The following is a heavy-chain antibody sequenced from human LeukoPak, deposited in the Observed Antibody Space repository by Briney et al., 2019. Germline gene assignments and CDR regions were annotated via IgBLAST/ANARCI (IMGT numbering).Heavy chain of an antibody. CDR3: ASRAYYDSSGLDY. Sequence: SETLSLTCSVSGGSIRNYYWTWIRQPPGKGLEWIGHVSNSGSTKYNPSLKSRVTISIDTSKKHFSLKLSSVTAADTAVYYCASRAYYDSSGLDYWGQGILVTVFS. CDR2: VSNSGST. CDR1: GGSIRNYY. J-gene: IGHJ4*02. D-gene: IGHD3-22*01. V-gene: IGHV4-59*08.